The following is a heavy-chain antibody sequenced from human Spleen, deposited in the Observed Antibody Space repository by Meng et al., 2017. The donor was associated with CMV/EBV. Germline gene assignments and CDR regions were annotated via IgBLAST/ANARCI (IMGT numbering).Heavy chain of an antibody. CDR3: AKDLIFMGAFDI. J-gene: IGHJ3*02. CDR1: GFTFSSYA. V-gene: IGHV3-30*02. Sequence: GGSLRLSCAASGFTFSSYAMSWVRQAPGKGLEWVSFIRYDGSNKYYADSVKGRFTISRDNSKNTLYLQMNSLRAEDTAVYYCAKDLIFMGAFDIWGQGTMVTVSS. D-gene: IGHD3-3*01. CDR2: IRYDGSNK.